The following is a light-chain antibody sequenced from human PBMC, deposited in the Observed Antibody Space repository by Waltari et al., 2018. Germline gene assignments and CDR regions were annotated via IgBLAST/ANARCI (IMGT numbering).Light chain of an antibody. J-gene: IGLJ2*01. CDR3: SSYISSDTLEL. V-gene: IGLV2-14*03. Sequence: HSALTQPASVSGSPGQSITISCTGTSSDVGGYNYVSWYQQHPGKAPKLMIFDVSNRPSGVSYRFSVSKSGHTASLTISGLQAEDEADYYCSSYISSDTLELFGGGTSLTVL. CDR2: DVS. CDR1: SSDVGGYNY.